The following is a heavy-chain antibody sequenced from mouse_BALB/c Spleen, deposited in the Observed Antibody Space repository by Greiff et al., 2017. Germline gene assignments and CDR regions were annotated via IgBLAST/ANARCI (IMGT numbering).Heavy chain of an antibody. CDR1: GFSLTSYG. J-gene: IGHJ4*01. V-gene: IGHV2-2*02. D-gene: IGHD1-1*01. Sequence: QVQLQQSGPGLVQPSQSLSITCTVSGFSLTSYGVHWVRQSPGKGLEWLGVIWGGGSTDYNAAFISRLSISKDKSKSQVFLKMNSLQANDTAIYYSASSTTVCMDYWGQGTAVTVSS. CDR3: ASSTTVCMDY. CDR2: IWGGGST.